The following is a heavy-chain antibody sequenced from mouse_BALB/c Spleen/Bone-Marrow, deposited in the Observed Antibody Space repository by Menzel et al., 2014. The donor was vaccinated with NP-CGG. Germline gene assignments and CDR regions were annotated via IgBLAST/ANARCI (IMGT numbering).Heavy chain of an antibody. Sequence: QVQLQQSGAELARPGASVKLSCKASGYTFTSYWTHWVKQRPGQGLGWIGAIYPGDGDTRYTQKFKGKATLTADKSSSTAYMQLSSLASEDSAVYYCARFYGYDGMDYWGQGTSVTVSS. CDR1: GYTFTSYW. CDR3: ARFYGYDGMDY. V-gene: IGHV1-87*01. J-gene: IGHJ4*01. CDR2: IYPGDGDT. D-gene: IGHD2-2*01.